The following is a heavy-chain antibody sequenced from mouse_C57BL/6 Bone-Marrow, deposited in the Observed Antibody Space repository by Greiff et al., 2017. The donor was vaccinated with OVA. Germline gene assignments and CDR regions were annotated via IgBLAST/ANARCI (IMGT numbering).Heavy chain of an antibody. V-gene: IGHV1-15*01. CDR3: TRGPFDYAMDY. CDR1: GYTFTDYE. J-gene: IGHJ4*01. Sequence: VQLQQSGAELVRPGASVTLSCKASGYTFTDYEMHWVKQTPVHGLEWIGAIDPETGGTAYNQKFKGKAILTADKSSSTAYMELRSLTSEDSAVYYCTRGPFDYAMDYWGQGTSVTVSS. CDR2: IDPETGGT.